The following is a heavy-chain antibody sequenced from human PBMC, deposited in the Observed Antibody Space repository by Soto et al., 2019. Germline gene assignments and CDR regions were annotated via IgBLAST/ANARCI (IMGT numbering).Heavy chain of an antibody. J-gene: IGHJ4*02. Sequence: LRLSCTASGFTFSMYWMHWVRQVPGKGPEWVSRISDDGSRADYADSVKGRFTISRDNAKNTLYLEMHVLRADDTAVYYCTRGPRPSSVGTGAFWGQGTPVTVS. V-gene: IGHV3-74*01. CDR1: GFTFSMYW. CDR3: TRGPRPSSVGTGAF. CDR2: ISDDGSRA. D-gene: IGHD3-10*01.